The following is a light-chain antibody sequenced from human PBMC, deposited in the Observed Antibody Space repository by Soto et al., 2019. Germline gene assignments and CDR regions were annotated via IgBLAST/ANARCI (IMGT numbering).Light chain of an antibody. CDR2: AAS. Sequence: DIQMTQSPSSVSASVGDTVTITCRASQDINSRLAWFQQKPGRAPKYLIQAASILQSGFPSRFAGSGSGTDFTLTINTLQPEDFATYYCQQTSAFPRTFGQGTKVDVK. J-gene: IGKJ1*01. CDR1: QDINSR. V-gene: IGKV1-12*01. CDR3: QQTSAFPRT.